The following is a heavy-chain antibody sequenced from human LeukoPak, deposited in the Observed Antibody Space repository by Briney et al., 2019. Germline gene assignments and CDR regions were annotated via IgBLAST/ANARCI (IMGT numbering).Heavy chain of an antibody. CDR3: AKAYSSSWSFDY. D-gene: IGHD6-6*01. J-gene: IGHJ4*02. CDR2: ISGSGGTTYYADSISGSGGST. CDR1: GFTFSSYA. Sequence: GGSLRLSCAASGFTFSSYAMSWVRQAPGKGLEWVSTISGSGGTTYYADSISGSGGSTYYADSVKGRFTMSRDNPKSTLYLQMNSLRAEDTAVYYCAKAYSSSWSFDYWGQGTLVTVSS. V-gene: IGHV3-23*01.